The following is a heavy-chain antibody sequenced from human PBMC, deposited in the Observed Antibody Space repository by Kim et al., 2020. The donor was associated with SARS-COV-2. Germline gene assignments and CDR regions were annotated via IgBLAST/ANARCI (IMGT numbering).Heavy chain of an antibody. CDR1: GGSFSGYY. Sequence: SETLSLTCAVYGGSFSGYYWSWIRQPPGKGLEWIGEINHSGSTNYNPSLKSRVTISVDTSKNQFSLKLSSVTAADTAVYYCARVVRQQLVPDYWGQGTLV. J-gene: IGHJ4*02. CDR2: INHSGST. V-gene: IGHV4-34*01. CDR3: ARVVRQQLVPDY. D-gene: IGHD6-13*01.